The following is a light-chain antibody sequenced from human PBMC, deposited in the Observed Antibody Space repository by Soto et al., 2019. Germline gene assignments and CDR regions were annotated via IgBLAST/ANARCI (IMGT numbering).Light chain of an antibody. Sequence: QSALTQPPSASGSPGQSVTISCTGTSSDVGRYDYVCWYQHYPGKAPKLMIYEVTKRPSGVPDRFSGSESGNTASLTVSGLQAEDEADYYCSSYGGSNNVIFGGGTQLTVL. CDR2: EVT. V-gene: IGLV2-8*01. J-gene: IGLJ2*01. CDR3: SSYGGSNNVI. CDR1: SSDVGRYDY.